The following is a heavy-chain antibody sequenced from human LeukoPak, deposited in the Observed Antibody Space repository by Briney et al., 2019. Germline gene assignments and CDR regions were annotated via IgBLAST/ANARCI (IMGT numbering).Heavy chain of an antibody. D-gene: IGHD1-26*01. Sequence: GGSLRLSCAASGFTFNRYSMNWVRQAPGKGLEWVAYISSSGTGIYYADSVKGRFAISRDNAKNSVYLQMNSLRGEDTAVYHCAASYSETQLSYFHYWGQRNLVTLSS. V-gene: IGHV3-48*01. J-gene: IGHJ4*02. CDR1: GFTFNRYS. CDR3: AASYSETQLSYFHY. CDR2: ISSSGTGI.